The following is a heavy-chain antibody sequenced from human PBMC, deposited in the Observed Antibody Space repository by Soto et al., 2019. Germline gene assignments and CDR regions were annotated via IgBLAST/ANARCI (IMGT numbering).Heavy chain of an antibody. CDR2: ISAYNGNT. J-gene: IGHJ6*03. D-gene: IGHD5-12*01. Sequence: VASVKVSCKASGYTFTSYGISWVRQAPGQGLEWMGWISAYNGNTNYAQKLQGRVTMTTDTSTSTAYMELRSLRSDDTAVYYCARDRGNGYEYYYYYMDVWGKGTTVTVSS. CDR1: GYTFTSYG. CDR3: ARDRGNGYEYYYYYMDV. V-gene: IGHV1-18*01.